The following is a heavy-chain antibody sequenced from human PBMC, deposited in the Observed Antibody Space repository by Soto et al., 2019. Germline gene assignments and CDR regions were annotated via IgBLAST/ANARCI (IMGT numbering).Heavy chain of an antibody. V-gene: IGHV1-18*01. D-gene: IGHD5-18*01. CDR1: GFTVTSDR. Sequence: AASVKVSCKASGFTVTSDRISWVRQAPGQGPEWMGWISADNGNTNYAQKLQGRGTMTTETSTSTAYMELRSLRSDDTALYYCARDWSPTYSYGSLDGMDVWGQGTTVTVSS. CDR3: ARDWSPTYSYGSLDGMDV. J-gene: IGHJ6*02. CDR2: ISADNGNT.